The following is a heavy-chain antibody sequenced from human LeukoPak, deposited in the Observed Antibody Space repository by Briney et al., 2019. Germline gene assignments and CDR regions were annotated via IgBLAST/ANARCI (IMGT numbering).Heavy chain of an antibody. CDR2: ISWNSGSI. J-gene: IGHJ4*02. CDR1: GFTFSSET. CDR3: AKDNRRHYTSGPNPDSLH. V-gene: IGHV3-9*01. D-gene: IGHD6-19*01. Sequence: GGSLRLSCVASGFTFSSETMSWVRQAPGKGLEWVSGISWNSGSIDYADSVKGRFTISRDNAKNSLYLQMNSLRVEDTAFYYCAKDNRRHYTSGPNPDSLHWGQGALVTVSS.